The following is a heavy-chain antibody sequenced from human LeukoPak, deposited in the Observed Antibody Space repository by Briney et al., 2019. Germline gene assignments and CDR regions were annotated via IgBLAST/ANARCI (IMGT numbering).Heavy chain of an antibody. CDR1: GYTFSSFS. J-gene: IGHJ4*02. Sequence: GGSLRLSCVASGYTFSSFSINWVRQAPGKGLEWVSSISVRSNYIYYADSVRGRFSISRDDARDSLFLQMNSLRAEDTAVYYCVRLRRNSDTTGYYYYYDFWGQGTLVTVSS. V-gene: IGHV3-21*01. CDR3: VRLRRNSDTTGYYYYYDF. D-gene: IGHD3-3*01. CDR2: ISVRSNYI.